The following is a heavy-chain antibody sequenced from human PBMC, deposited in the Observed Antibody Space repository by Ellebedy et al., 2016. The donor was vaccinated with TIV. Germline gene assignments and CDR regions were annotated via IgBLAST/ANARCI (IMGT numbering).Heavy chain of an antibody. J-gene: IGHJ6*02. D-gene: IGHD2-15*01. CDR1: GFTFSSYS. Sequence: GGSLRLXXAASGFTFSSYSMNWVRQAPGKGLEWVSSISSSSSYIYYADSVKGRFTISRDNAKNSLYLQMNSLRAEDTAVYYCAKDVVVVAATRDYYYYGMDVWGQGTTVTVSS. V-gene: IGHV3-21*01. CDR3: AKDVVVVAATRDYYYYGMDV. CDR2: ISSSSSYI.